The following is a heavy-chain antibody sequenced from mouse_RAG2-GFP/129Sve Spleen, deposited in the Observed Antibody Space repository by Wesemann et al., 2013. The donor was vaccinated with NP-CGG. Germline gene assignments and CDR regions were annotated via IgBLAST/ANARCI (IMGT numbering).Heavy chain of an antibody. CDR2: ISYSGST. CDR3: ARYYYGSSYCWYFDV. V-gene: IGHV3-8*02. Sequence: EYAGYISYSGSTYYNPSLKSRISITRDTSKNQYYLQLNSVTTEDTATYYCARYYYGSSYCWYFDVWGAGTTVTVSS. D-gene: IGHD1-1*01. J-gene: IGHJ1*01.